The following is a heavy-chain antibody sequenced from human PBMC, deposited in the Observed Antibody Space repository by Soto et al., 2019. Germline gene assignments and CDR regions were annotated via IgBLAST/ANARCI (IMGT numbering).Heavy chain of an antibody. CDR3: ARDPESKAGRPKNWFDP. CDR1: GFTFSSYE. J-gene: IGHJ5*02. Sequence: PGGSLRLSCAASGFTFSSYEMNWVRQAPGKGLEWVSYISSSGSTIYYADSVKGRFTISRDNAKNSLYLQMNSLRAEDTAVYYCARDPESKAGRPKNWFDPWGQGTLVTVSS. CDR2: ISSSGSTI. D-gene: IGHD6-6*01. V-gene: IGHV3-48*03.